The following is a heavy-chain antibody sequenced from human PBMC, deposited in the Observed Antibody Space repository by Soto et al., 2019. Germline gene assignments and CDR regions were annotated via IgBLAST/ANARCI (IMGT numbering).Heavy chain of an antibody. D-gene: IGHD5-12*01. J-gene: IGHJ3*02. CDR3: AKDLVYSCYDDAFDI. CDR1: GFTFSSDA. Sequence: GGSLRLSCAASGFTFSSDAMSWVRQAPGKGLEWVSAISGSGGSSYYADSVKGRFTISRDNSKNTLYLQMNSLRAEDTAVYYCAKDLVYSCYDDAFDIWGQGTMVTVSS. V-gene: IGHV3-23*01. CDR2: ISGSGGSS.